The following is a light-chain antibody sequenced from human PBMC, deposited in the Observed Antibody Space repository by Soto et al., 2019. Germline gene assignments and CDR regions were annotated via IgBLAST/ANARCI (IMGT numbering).Light chain of an antibody. Sequence: DIQMTQSPSSLSASVGDRVTITCRASQSISSYLNWFQLKPVKAPQLLIYAASTLQSGVPSRFSGSGSGTDFTLTISSLQPEDFATYYCQQSYSTPYTFGQGTKLEIK. J-gene: IGKJ2*01. CDR2: AAS. V-gene: IGKV1-39*01. CDR3: QQSYSTPYT. CDR1: QSISSY.